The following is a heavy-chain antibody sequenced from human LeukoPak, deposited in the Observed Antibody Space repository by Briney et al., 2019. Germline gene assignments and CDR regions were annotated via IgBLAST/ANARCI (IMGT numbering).Heavy chain of an antibody. J-gene: IGHJ4*02. CDR1: GFTFSSYG. CDR2: ISYDGSNK. Sequence: GGSLRLSCAASGFTFSSYGMHWVRQAPGKGLEWVAVISYDGSNKYYADSVEGRFTISRGNSKNTLYLQMNSLRAEDTAVYYCAKDRTRYCSGGSCYRNDYWGQGTLVTVSS. CDR3: AKDRTRYCSGGSCYRNDY. V-gene: IGHV3-30*18. D-gene: IGHD2-15*01.